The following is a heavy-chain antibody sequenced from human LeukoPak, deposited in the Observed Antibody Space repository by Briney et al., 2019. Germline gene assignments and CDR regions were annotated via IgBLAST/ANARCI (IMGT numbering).Heavy chain of an antibody. CDR1: GFTFSSYW. V-gene: IGHV3-74*01. CDR2: INSDGSTT. J-gene: IGHJ4*02. Sequence: GGSLRLSCAASGFTFSSYWMHWVRQAPGKGLVWVSRINSDGSTTNYADSVKGRFTISRDNAKNTLYLQMDSLRAEDTAVYYCASFYYYDSGDYYPFDHWGQGTLVTVSS. D-gene: IGHD3-22*01. CDR3: ASFYYYDSGDYYPFDH.